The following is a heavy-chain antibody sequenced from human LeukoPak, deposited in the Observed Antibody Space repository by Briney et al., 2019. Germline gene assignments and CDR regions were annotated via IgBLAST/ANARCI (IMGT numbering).Heavy chain of an antibody. CDR3: ARNNGMDV. J-gene: IGHJ6*02. CDR1: GFTFSSYG. V-gene: IGHV3-33*01. Sequence: GGSLRLSCAASGFTFSSYGMHWVRQAPGKGLEWVAVIWYDGSNKYYADSVKGRFTISRDNSKNTLYLQMNSLRAEDTALYHCARNNGMDVWGQGTTVIVSS. CDR2: IWYDGSNK.